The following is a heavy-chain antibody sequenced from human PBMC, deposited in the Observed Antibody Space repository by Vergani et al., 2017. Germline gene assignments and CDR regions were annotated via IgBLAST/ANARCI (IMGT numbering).Heavy chain of an antibody. D-gene: IGHD3-16*02. J-gene: IGHJ6*03. CDR2: IFPSGNS. Sequence: QLQLQESGSGLVKPSQTLSLTCAVSGDSITNGGFSWNWIRQPPGKGPEWIGYIFPSGNSDYNPSLKNRVSISLDKSKNQFSLWVNSVTAADTAVYFCARASLKALVGYYYYMDVWGKGKAVVVSS. V-gene: IGHV4-30-2*01. CDR3: ARASLKALVGYYYYMDV. CDR1: GDSITNGGFS.